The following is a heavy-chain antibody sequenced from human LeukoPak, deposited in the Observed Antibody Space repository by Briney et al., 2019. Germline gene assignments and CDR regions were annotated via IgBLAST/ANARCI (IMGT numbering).Heavy chain of an antibody. CDR3: ATAEGQVSGWYQVLPDY. CDR2: MNPNSGNT. CDR1: GYTFTSYD. Sequence: ASVKVSCKASGYTFTSYDINWVRQATGQGLEWMGWMNPNSGNTGYAQKFQGRVTMTEDTSTDTAYMELSSLRSEDTAVYYCATAEGQVSGWYQVLPDYWGQGTLVTVSS. D-gene: IGHD2-2*01. J-gene: IGHJ4*02. V-gene: IGHV1-8*02.